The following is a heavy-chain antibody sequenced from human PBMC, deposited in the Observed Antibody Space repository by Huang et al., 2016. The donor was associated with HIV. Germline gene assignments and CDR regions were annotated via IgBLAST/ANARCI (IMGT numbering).Heavy chain of an antibody. V-gene: IGHV4-34*01. CDR2: IHHRGKS. D-gene: IGHD6-13*01. Sequence: QVQLHQWGAGLLRPSETLSLTCAVYGGSFSDFFWSWIRQSPGKGLEWIGEIHHRGKSNYNPSLKSRVTIAVDPSKKQFSLKLKSVTAADTSIYYCARGRGSSWSLFDNWGQGSLITVLS. J-gene: IGHJ4*02. CDR3: ARGRGSSWSLFDN. CDR1: GGSFSDFF.